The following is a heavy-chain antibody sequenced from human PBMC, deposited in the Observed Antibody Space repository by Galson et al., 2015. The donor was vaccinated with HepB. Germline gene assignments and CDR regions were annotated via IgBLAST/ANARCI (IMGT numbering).Heavy chain of an antibody. CDR1: GFTFSSYA. Sequence: SLRLSCAASGFTFSSYAMHWVRQAPGKGLEWVAVISYDGSNKYYADSVKGRFTISRDNSKNTLYLQMNSLRAEDTAVYYCAREGLKGYSYGNDAFDIWGQGTMVTVSS. CDR3: AREGLKGYSYGNDAFDI. D-gene: IGHD5-18*01. J-gene: IGHJ3*02. V-gene: IGHV3-30*04. CDR2: ISYDGSNK.